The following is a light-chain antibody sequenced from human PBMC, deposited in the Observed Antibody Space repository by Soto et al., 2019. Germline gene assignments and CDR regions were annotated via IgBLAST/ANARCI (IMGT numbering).Light chain of an antibody. V-gene: IGKV1-27*01. J-gene: IGKJ4*01. CDR1: QSISSW. Sequence: DIQMTQSPSTLSASVGDRVTITCRASQSISSWLAWYQQKPGKAPKLLIYAASTLQAGVPSRFSGSGSGTDFTLTISSLQPEDVAAYYRQKYNSAPLTFGGGTKVDIK. CDR2: AAS. CDR3: QKYNSAPLT.